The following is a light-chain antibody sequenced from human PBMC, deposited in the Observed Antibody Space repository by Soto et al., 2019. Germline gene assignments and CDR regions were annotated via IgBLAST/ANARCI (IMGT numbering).Light chain of an antibody. J-gene: IGLJ1*01. CDR2: DVS. V-gene: IGLV2-14*01. Sequence: SALTQPASVSGSPGQSATTSCTRTSSVVGAYNYVSWYQQHPGKAPELIIYDVSNRPSGVSNRFSGSKSGNTASLTISGLQAEDEADYHCSSHTSGNTYVFGTGTKVTVL. CDR1: SSVVGAYNY. CDR3: SSHTSGNTYV.